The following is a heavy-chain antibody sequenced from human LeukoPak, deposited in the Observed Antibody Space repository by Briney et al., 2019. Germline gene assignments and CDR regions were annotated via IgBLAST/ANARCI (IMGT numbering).Heavy chain of an antibody. J-gene: IGHJ4*02. D-gene: IGHD3-10*01. CDR1: GFTFSSYA. CDR2: ISGSGGST. CDR3: ARKSASGNYPLDY. V-gene: IGHV3-23*01. Sequence: GGSLRLSCAASGFTFSSYAISWVRQAPGKGLEWVSVISGSGGSTYYADSVKGRFTISRDNSKNTVFLQMSSLRAEDTALYYCARKSASGNYPLDYWGQGTLVTVSS.